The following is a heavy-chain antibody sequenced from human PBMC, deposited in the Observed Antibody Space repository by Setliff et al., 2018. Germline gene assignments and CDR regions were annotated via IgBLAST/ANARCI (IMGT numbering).Heavy chain of an antibody. CDR1: GYSFTSYW. CDR2: IYPGDSAT. D-gene: IGHD3-22*01. V-gene: IGHV5-51*01. CDR3: ARQARGYYYDSSGYYRAAPGYYYMDV. J-gene: IGHJ6*03. Sequence: PGESLKPSCNGPGYSFTSYWIGRVRQIPGKGLEWTGIIYPGDSATRFSPSFQGQVTISPDNSISTAYLKWSSLKASDNAMYYCARQARGYYYDSSGYYRAAPGYYYMDVWGKGTTVTVSS.